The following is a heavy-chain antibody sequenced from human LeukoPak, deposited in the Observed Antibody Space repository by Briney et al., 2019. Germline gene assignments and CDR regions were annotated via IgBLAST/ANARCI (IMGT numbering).Heavy chain of an antibody. Sequence: ASVKVSCKASGYIFTSYFMHWVRQAPGQGLEWLGLISPSGDRTWYAQKFQGKFTMTRDMSTSTDYMELSSLRSEDTAVYYCARDNSVGDYAWWFDPWGQGTLVTVSS. D-gene: IGHD1-26*01. J-gene: IGHJ5*02. CDR3: ARDNSVGDYAWWFDP. V-gene: IGHV1-46*01. CDR2: ISPSGDRT. CDR1: GYIFTSYF.